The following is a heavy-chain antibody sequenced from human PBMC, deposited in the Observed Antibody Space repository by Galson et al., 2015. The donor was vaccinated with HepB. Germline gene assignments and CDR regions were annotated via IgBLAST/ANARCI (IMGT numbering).Heavy chain of an antibody. J-gene: IGHJ4*02. V-gene: IGHV3-23*01. CDR1: GFTFSNYA. D-gene: IGHD3-10*02. CDR3: ANACSPTAHFEY. CDR2: ISGSGGNT. Sequence: SLRLSCAASGFTFSNYAMSWVRQAPGKGLEWVSTISGSGGNTYYADSVKGRFTISRDNSKNTLSQQMNSLRPDDTALYSCANACSPTAHFEYWGQGTLVTVSS.